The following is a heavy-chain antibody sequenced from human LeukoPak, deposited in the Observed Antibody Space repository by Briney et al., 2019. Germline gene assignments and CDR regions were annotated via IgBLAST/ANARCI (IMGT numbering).Heavy chain of an antibody. CDR3: ARQVSGSSNYYYFDY. J-gene: IGHJ4*02. D-gene: IGHD3-10*01. CDR2: INPSGGIT. V-gene: IGHV1-46*01. CDR1: GYTLTSYY. Sequence: EASVKVSCKASGYTLTSYYLHWVRQAPGQGLEWMGIINPSGGITSYAQKFQGRVTMTRDTSTSTVSMDLSSLRSEDTAVYYCARQVSGSSNYYYFDYWGQGTLVTVSP.